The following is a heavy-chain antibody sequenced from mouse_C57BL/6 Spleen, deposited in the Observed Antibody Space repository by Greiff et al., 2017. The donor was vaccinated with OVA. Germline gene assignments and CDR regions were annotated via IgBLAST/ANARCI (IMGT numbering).Heavy chain of an antibody. Sequence: QVQLQQSGAELVRPGASVKMSCKASGYTFTSYNMHWVKQTPRQGLEWIGAIYPGNGDTSYNQKFKGKATLTVDKSSSTAYMQLSSLTSEDSAVYYGARGKPYGNYVGYAMDYWGQGTSVTVSS. V-gene: IGHV1-12*01. CDR3: ARGKPYGNYVGYAMDY. D-gene: IGHD2-1*01. CDR2: IYPGNGDT. J-gene: IGHJ4*01. CDR1: GYTFTSYN.